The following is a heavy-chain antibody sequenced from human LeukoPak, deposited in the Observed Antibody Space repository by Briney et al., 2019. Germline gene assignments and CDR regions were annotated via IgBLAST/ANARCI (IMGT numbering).Heavy chain of an antibody. J-gene: IGHJ3*02. V-gene: IGHV3-74*01. D-gene: IGHD3/OR15-3a*01. Sequence: GGSLRLSCAASGFTFSRYWMHWVRQAPGKGLLWVSRINSDGSSTYYAESVKGRFTTSRDNAKNALHLQMNSLTAEDTAVYYCVLDLFSSFAFDIWGQGTMVTVSS. CDR2: INSDGSST. CDR1: GFTFSRYW. CDR3: VLDLFSSFAFDI.